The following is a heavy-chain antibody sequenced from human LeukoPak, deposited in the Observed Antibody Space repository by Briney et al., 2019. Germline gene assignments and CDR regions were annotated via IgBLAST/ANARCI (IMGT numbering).Heavy chain of an antibody. D-gene: IGHD6-19*01. CDR1: GFSFRRYS. Sequence: GGSLRLSCAASGFSFRRYSMNWVRQAPGKGLEWVSYISSSSSSIYYADSVKGRFTISRDNAKNPLYLQMNTLRAEDTAVYYCARTAVTGNEFFDYWGQGTLVTVSS. V-gene: IGHV3-48*01. J-gene: IGHJ4*02. CDR3: ARTAVTGNEFFDY. CDR2: ISSSSSSI.